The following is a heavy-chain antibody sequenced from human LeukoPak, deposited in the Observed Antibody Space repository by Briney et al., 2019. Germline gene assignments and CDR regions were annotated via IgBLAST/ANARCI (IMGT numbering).Heavy chain of an antibody. J-gene: IGHJ5*02. CDR2: TYYSGSA. V-gene: IGHV4-30-4*01. Sequence: SETLSLTCTVSGVSSSSGDYYWSWIRQPPGKVLEWIGYTYYSGSAYYNPSLKSRVTISVDTSKNQFSLKLSSVTAADTAVYYCARPYYYDSRIDPWGQGTRVTVSS. CDR3: ARPYYYDSRIDP. CDR1: GVSSSSGDYY. D-gene: IGHD3-22*01.